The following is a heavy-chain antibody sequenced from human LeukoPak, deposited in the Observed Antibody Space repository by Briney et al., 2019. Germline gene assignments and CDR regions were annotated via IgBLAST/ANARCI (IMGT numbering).Heavy chain of an antibody. D-gene: IGHD3-10*01. CDR3: ARGGLTESVDY. V-gene: IGHV1-18*01. CDR1: GYTFTSYG. J-gene: IGHJ4*02. Sequence: ASVKVSCKSSGYTFTSYGFTWVRQPPGQGLEWMGWISAYNGNTNYVQNLQGRVTMSTDTSTSTVYMELRSLRSDDTAVYYCARGGLTESVDYWGQGTLVTVSS. CDR2: ISAYNGNT.